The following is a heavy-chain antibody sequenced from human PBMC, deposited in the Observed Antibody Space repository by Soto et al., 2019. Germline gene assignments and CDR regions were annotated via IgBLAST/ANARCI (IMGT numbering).Heavy chain of an antibody. J-gene: IGHJ6*02. D-gene: IGHD6-6*01. CDR1: GFTFSSYW. CDR2: IKQDGSEK. Sequence: GGSLRLSCAASGFTFSSYWMSWVRQAPGKGLEWVANIKQDGSEKYYVDSVKGRFTISRDNAKNSLYLQMNSLRAEDTAVYYCARDQSSSSEGGGYYYGMDVWGQGTTVTVPS. CDR3: ARDQSSSSEGGGYYYGMDV. V-gene: IGHV3-7*01.